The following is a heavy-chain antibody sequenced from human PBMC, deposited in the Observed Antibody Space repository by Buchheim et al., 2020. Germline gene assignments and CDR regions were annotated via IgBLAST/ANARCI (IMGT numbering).Heavy chain of an antibody. CDR2: ISYDGSNK. CDR1: GFTFSSYG. V-gene: IGHV3-30*18. CDR3: AKDKRLGYSLKPWEYYYGMDV. D-gene: IGHD5-18*01. J-gene: IGHJ6*02. Sequence: QVQLVESGGGVVQPGRSLRLSCAASGFTFSSYGMHWVRQAPGKGLEWVAVISYDGSNKYYADSVKGRFTISRDNSKNTLDLQMNSLRAEDTAVYYCAKDKRLGYSLKPWEYYYGMDVWGQGTT.